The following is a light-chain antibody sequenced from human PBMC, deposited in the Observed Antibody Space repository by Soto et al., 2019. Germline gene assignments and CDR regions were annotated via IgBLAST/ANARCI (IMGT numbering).Light chain of an antibody. CDR3: LHHNSYPRT. CDR1: QAMRND. Sequence: DIQMTQSPSSLSASVGDRVTVTCRASQAMRNDLGWYQQKPGKAPKRLIYAASRLQSGVPSRFSGSGPRTEFTITLASLQPEDFATYYCLHHNSYPRTFGGGTRVEIK. CDR2: AAS. V-gene: IGKV1-17*01. J-gene: IGKJ4*01.